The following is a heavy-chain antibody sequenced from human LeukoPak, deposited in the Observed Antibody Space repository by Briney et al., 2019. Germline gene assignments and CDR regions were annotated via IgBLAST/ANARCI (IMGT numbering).Heavy chain of an antibody. V-gene: IGHV3-30*18. J-gene: IGHJ3*02. CDR1: GFTFSSYG. Sequence: GGSLRLSCAASGFTFSSYGMHWVRQAPGKGLEWVAVISYDGSNKYYADSVKGRFTISRDNSKNTLYLQMNSLRAEDTAVYYCAKEVYGYNQGAFDIWGQGTMVTVSS. D-gene: IGHD5-24*01. CDR3: AKEVYGYNQGAFDI. CDR2: ISYDGSNK.